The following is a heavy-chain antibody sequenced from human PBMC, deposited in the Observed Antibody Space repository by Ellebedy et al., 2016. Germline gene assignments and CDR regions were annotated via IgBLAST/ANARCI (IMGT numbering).Heavy chain of an antibody. CDR3: ARNLYFLDAFDI. Sequence: DYAQNLHGRVTVTTDTSTTTAYMELSRLRSDDTAVYYCARNLYFLDAFDIWGQGTMVTVSS. D-gene: IGHD3/OR15-3a*01. J-gene: IGHJ3*02. V-gene: IGHV1-18*01.